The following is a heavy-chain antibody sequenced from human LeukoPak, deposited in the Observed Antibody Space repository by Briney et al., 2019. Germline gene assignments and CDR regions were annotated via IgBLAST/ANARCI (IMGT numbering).Heavy chain of an antibody. V-gene: IGHV4-34*01. CDR2: INHSGST. CDR1: GGSFSGYY. D-gene: IGHD3-3*01. J-gene: IGHJ6*03. Sequence: SETLSLTCAVYGGSFSGYYWSWIRQPPGKGLEWIGEINHSGSTNYNPSLKSRVTISVDTSKNHFSLNLSSVTAADTSVYYCARGRAYYDFWSGYSSHMDVWGKGTTVTVSS. CDR3: ARGRAYYDFWSGYSSHMDV.